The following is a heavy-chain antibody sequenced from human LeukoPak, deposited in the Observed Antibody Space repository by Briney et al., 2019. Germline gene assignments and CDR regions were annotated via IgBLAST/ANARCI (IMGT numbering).Heavy chain of an antibody. V-gene: IGHV4-39*07. CDR2: IYYSGST. CDR3: ATPNMIVVVPDAFDI. D-gene: IGHD3-22*01. CDR1: GVSISSSSYY. Sequence: SETLSLTCTVSGVSISSSSYYWGWIRQPPGKGLEWIGSIYYSGSTYYNPSLKSRVTISVDTSKNHFSLKLSSVTAADTAVYYCATPNMIVVVPDAFDIWGQGTMVTVSS. J-gene: IGHJ3*02.